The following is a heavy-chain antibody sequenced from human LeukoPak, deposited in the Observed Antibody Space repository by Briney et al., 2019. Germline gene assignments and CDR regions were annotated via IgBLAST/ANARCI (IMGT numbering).Heavy chain of an antibody. CDR3: ARDGTQSVAGGRGAFDI. Sequence: GGSLRLSCAASGFTFTMFSMNWLRQAPGKGLEWIAFIRGRSDTTYYADSVQGRFTISRDNAEDSVYLQMNSLRVEDTAVYYCARDGTQSVAGGRGAFDIWGQGTMVTVSS. D-gene: IGHD6-19*01. V-gene: IGHV3-48*01. CDR2: IRGRSDTT. J-gene: IGHJ3*02. CDR1: GFTFTMFS.